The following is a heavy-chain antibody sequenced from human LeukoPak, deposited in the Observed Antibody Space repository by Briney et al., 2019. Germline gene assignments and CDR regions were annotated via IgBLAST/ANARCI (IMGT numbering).Heavy chain of an antibody. CDR1: GFTFSIYA. CDR3: ASIGSYTTPSFDY. D-gene: IGHD3-10*01. V-gene: IGHV3-30*04. J-gene: IGHJ4*02. Sequence: GGSLRLSCAASGFTFSIYAMHWVRQAPGKGLEWVAVISYDGSNKYYADSVKGRFTISRDNSKNTLYLQMNSLRAEDTAVYYCASIGSYTTPSFDYWGQGTLVTVSS. CDR2: ISYDGSNK.